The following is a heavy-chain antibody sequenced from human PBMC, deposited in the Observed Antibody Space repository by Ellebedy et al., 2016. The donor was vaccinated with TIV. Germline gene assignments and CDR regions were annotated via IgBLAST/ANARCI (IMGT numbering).Heavy chain of an antibody. D-gene: IGHD5-12*01. CDR3: GVWLREVVDY. V-gene: IGHV3-33*08. J-gene: IGHJ4*02. CDR2: IWYDGGNK. Sequence: GESLKISCAASGFRFSSYGMHWVRQAPGKGLEWVAVIWYDGGNKYYADPVKGRFIISRDNSKNTLYMQMNSLRAEDQAVYYCGVWLREVVDYWGQGTLVTVSP. CDR1: GFRFSSYG.